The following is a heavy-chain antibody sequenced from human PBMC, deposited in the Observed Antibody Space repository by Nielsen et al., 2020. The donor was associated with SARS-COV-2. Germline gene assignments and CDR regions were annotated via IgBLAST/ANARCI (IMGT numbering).Heavy chain of an antibody. D-gene: IGHD4-17*01. CDR2: ISWNSGSI. CDR3: ASSYGDSYNWFDP. CDR1: GFIFDDYA. Sequence: SLKISCAASGFIFDDYAMHWVRQAPGKGLEWVSGISWNSGSIGYADSVKGRFTISRDNAKNSLYLQMNSLRAEDTAVYYCASSYGDSYNWFDPWGQGTLVTVSS. V-gene: IGHV3-9*01. J-gene: IGHJ5*02.